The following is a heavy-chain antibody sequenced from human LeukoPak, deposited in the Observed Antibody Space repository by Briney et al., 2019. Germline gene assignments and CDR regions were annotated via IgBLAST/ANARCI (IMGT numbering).Heavy chain of an antibody. J-gene: IGHJ5*02. CDR2: IIPIFGTA. CDR1: GATFSSYA. Sequence: PVNVSCKAAGATFSSYAISWVRQAAGQRLEWMGGIIPIFGTANYAQKFQGRVTITTDESTSTAYMELSSLRSEDTAVYYCARSWSGYYTANNNWFDPWGQGTLVTVSS. D-gene: IGHD3-3*01. V-gene: IGHV1-69*05. CDR3: ARSWSGYYTANNNWFDP.